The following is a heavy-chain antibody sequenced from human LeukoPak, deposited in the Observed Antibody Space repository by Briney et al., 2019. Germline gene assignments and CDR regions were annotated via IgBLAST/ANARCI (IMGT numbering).Heavy chain of an antibody. J-gene: IGHJ4*02. CDR1: GGTFSSYA. V-gene: IGHV1-18*01. Sequence: ASVKVSCKASGGTFSSYAISWVRQAPGQGLEWMGWISAYNGDTNYAQKLQGRVTMTTDTSTTTAYMELRSLRSDDTAVYYCARGPALIDYWGQGTLVTVSS. CDR3: ARGPALIDY. CDR2: ISAYNGDT.